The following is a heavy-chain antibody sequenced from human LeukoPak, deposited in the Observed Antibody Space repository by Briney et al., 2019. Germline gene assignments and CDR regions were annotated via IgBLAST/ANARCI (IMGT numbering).Heavy chain of an antibody. D-gene: IGHD4-17*01. CDR1: GFTFSSYA. CDR2: ISYDGSNK. CDR3: ASETTVTTPSDYYYYGMDV. V-gene: IGHV3-30-3*01. J-gene: IGHJ6*02. Sequence: GRSLRLSCAASGFTFSSYAMHWVRQAPGKGLEWVAVISYDGSNKYYADSVKGRFTISRDNSKNTLYLQMNSLRAEDTAVYYCASETTVTTPSDYYYYGMDVWGQGTTVTVSS.